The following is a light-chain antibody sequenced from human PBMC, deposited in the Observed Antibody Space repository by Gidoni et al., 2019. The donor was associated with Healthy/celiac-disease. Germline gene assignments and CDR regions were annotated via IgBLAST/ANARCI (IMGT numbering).Light chain of an antibody. CDR1: SSDVGGYNY. V-gene: IGLV2-11*01. CDR2: DVS. J-gene: IGLJ3*02. CDR3: CSYAGSSWV. Sequence: QSALTQPRSVSGSPGQSFTISCTGTSSDVGGYNYVSWYQQHPGKAPKLMIYDVSTRPSGVPDRFSCSKSGNTASLTISGLQAEDEADYYCCSYAGSSWVFGGGTKLTVL.